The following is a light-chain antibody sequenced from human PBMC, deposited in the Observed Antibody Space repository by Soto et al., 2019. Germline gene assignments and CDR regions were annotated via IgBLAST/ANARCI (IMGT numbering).Light chain of an antibody. V-gene: IGLV3-21*02. J-gene: IGLJ1*01. Sequence: SYVLTQPPSVSVAPGQTARITCGGNNIGSKSVHWYQQKPGQAPVLVVDDDSDRPSGIPERFSGSNSGNTATLTISRVEVGDEADYFCHVWDSSSEHVFGTGTKLTVL. CDR1: NIGSKS. CDR3: HVWDSSSEHV. CDR2: DDS.